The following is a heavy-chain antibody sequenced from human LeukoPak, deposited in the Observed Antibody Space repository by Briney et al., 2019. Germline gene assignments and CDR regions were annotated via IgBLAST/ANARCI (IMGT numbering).Heavy chain of an antibody. CDR1: GFTFSNYG. V-gene: IGHV3-21*01. J-gene: IGHJ6*03. D-gene: IGHD6-13*01. CDR2: ISSSSSYI. CDR3: ARVFSPDGSSWYLGTAYYYYMDV. Sequence: GGSLRLSCAASGFTFSNYGMHWVRQAPGKGLEWVSSISSSSSYIYYADSVKGRFTISRDNAKNSLYLQMYSLRAEDTAVYYCARVFSPDGSSWYLGTAYYYYMDVWGKGTTVTVSS.